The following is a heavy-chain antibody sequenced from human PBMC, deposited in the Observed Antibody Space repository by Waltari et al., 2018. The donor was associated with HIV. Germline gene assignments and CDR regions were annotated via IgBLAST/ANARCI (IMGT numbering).Heavy chain of an antibody. CDR2: ASHSGGT. CDR3: ARAGVVPALFDL. Sequence: QVQLQESGPGLVKPSEPLSISCIVSESYINPDYSWGWSRQTPGKGLEWCGRASHSGGTFHNASLQSRVTISVDRSKNQVSLKVNSVTAADTAVYYCARAGVVPALFDLWGRGTLVTVSS. J-gene: IGHJ2*01. D-gene: IGHD3-3*01. V-gene: IGHV4-38-2*02. CDR1: ESYINPDYS.